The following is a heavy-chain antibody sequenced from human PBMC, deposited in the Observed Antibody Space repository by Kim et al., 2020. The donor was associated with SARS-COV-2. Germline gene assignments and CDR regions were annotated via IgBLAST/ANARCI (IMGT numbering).Heavy chain of an antibody. CDR1: GGTFSSYA. CDR2: IIPIFGTA. Sequence: SVKVSCKASGGTFSSYAISWVRQAPGQGLEWMGGIIPIFGTANYAQKFQGRVTITADESTSTAYMELSSLRSEDTAVYYCAREVDFWSGATCWFDPWGQGTLVTVSS. D-gene: IGHD3-3*01. CDR3: AREVDFWSGATCWFDP. J-gene: IGHJ5*02. V-gene: IGHV1-69*13.